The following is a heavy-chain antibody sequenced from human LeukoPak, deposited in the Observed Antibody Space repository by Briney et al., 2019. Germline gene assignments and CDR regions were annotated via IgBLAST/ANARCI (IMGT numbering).Heavy chain of an antibody. Sequence: PGGSLKLSCVASGFTFSSCNMHWVRQAPGKGLEWVALIWYDGSNKYYTDSVKGRFTISRDNSKNTLYLQMNSLRAEDTALYYCAKDSNDYGDYNYFDYWGQGTLVTVS. V-gene: IGHV3-33*06. J-gene: IGHJ4*02. CDR1: GFTFSSCN. CDR2: IWYDGSNK. CDR3: AKDSNDYGDYNYFDY. D-gene: IGHD4-17*01.